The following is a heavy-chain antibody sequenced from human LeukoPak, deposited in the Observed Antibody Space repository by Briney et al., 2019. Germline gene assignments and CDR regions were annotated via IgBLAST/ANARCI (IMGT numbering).Heavy chain of an antibody. V-gene: IGHV5-51*01. CDR3: ARHDSTLAMNY. Sequence: GESLKISCKGSGYSFTSYWIGWVRQMPGKGLEWMGIVYPGDSDTKYSPSFQGQVTISADKSISTSFLQWNSLKASDTAMYYCARHDSTLAMNYWGQGTLVTVSS. CDR1: GYSFTSYW. J-gene: IGHJ4*02. D-gene: IGHD3-22*01. CDR2: VYPGDSDT.